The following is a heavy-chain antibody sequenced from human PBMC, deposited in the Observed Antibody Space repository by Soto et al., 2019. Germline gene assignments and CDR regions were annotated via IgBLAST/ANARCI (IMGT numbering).Heavy chain of an antibody. CDR3: ARDGDYIWGNSNFDS. D-gene: IGHD3-16*01. CDR2: IYYDGITK. CDR1: GFTFSSYC. Sequence: GGSLRLSCAASGFTFSSYCMHWVRQAPGKGLEWVAVIYYDGITKYYADSMKGRFTISRDNSKNTLYLQVNSLRAEDTAVYYCARDGDYIWGNSNFDSWGQGTVVTVSS. V-gene: IGHV3-33*01. J-gene: IGHJ4*02.